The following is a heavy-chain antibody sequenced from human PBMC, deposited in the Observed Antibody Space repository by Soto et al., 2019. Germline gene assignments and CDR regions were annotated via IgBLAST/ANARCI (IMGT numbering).Heavy chain of an antibody. J-gene: IGHJ4*02. CDR1: GYAFTTYG. D-gene: IGHD1-1*01. V-gene: IGHV1-18*01. CDR2: ISAHNGNT. Sequence: QVHLVQSGAEVKKPGASVKVSCKGSGYAFTTYGITWVRQAPGQGLEWMGWISAHNGNTNYAQKLQGRVTVSRDTYPSTAYMELRSLRSDATAVYYCARGRYGDYWGQGALVTVSS. CDR3: ARGRYGDY.